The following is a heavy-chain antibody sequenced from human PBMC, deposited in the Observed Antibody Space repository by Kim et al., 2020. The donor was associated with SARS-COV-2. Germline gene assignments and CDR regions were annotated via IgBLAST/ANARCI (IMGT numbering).Heavy chain of an antibody. Sequence: GGSLRLSCAASGFTFSTYWMHWVRQAPGKGLVWVSRINSDGSGTVYADSVKGRFTISRDNAKNTLYLQMNSLRVEDTAVYYCARSIVGPSTDYWGQGTLVTVSS. D-gene: IGHD1-26*01. V-gene: IGHV3-74*01. CDR3: ARSIVGPSTDY. CDR2: INSDGSGT. J-gene: IGHJ4*02. CDR1: GFTFSTYW.